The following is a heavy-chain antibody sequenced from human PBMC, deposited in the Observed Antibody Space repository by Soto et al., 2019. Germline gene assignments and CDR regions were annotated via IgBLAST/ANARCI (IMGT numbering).Heavy chain of an antibody. CDR3: AHRRGEVVVVPAAILDFDY. CDR1: GFSLSTSGVG. CDR2: IYWNDDK. Sequence: QSGPTLVNPTQTLTLTCTFSGFSLSTSGVGVGWIRQPPGKALEWLALIYWNDDKRYSPSLKSRLTITKDTSKNQVVLTMTNMDPVDTATYYCAHRRGEVVVVPAAILDFDYWGQGTLVTVSS. D-gene: IGHD2-2*02. V-gene: IGHV2-5*01. J-gene: IGHJ4*02.